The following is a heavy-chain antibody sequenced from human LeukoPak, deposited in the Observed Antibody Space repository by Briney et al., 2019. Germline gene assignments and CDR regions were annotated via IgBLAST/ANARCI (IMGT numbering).Heavy chain of an antibody. Sequence: GGSLRLSCAASGFTFSNYDRSWVRQAPGKGLEWISAISGSGGTTYYADSVKGRFTISRDDSKNTLYLQMNSLRAEDTAVYYCAKEREYSGYEPLPNDYWGQGTLVTVSS. D-gene: IGHD5-12*01. CDR1: GFTFSNYD. V-gene: IGHV3-23*01. J-gene: IGHJ4*02. CDR3: AKEREYSGYEPLPNDY. CDR2: ISGSGGTT.